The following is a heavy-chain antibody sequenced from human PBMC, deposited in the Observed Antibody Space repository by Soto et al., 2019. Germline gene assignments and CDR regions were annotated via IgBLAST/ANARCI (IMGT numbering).Heavy chain of an antibody. Sequence: QVQLQESGPGLVKPSQTLSLTCTVSGGSISSGGYYWSWIRQHPGKGLEWIGYIYYSGSTYYNPSLKSRVTISVDTSKNQFSLKLSSVTAAVTAVHYCARLSSWDNYFDYWGQGTLVTVSS. J-gene: IGHJ4*02. CDR3: ARLSSWDNYFDY. CDR2: IYYSGST. D-gene: IGHD6-13*01. V-gene: IGHV4-31*03. CDR1: GGSISSGGYY.